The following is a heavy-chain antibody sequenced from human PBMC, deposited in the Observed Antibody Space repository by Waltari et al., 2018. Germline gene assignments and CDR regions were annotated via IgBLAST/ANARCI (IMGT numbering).Heavy chain of an antibody. V-gene: IGHV1-69*05. D-gene: IGHD5-12*01. CDR2: IIPIFGTA. Sequence: QVQLLQSGAALKKPGSSVKVSCKASVGTFSSYAIGWVRKAPGQGLEGMGGIIPIFGTANYAQKFQGRGTITTDESTSTAYMELSSLRSEDTAVYYCARASGYDSDHFDYWGQGTLVTVSS. CDR3: ARASGYDSDHFDY. J-gene: IGHJ4*02. CDR1: VGTFSSYA.